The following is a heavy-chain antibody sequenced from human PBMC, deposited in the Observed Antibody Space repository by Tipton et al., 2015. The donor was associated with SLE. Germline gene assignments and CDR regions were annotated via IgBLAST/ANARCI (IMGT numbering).Heavy chain of an antibody. V-gene: IGHV3-13*01. Sequence: VQLVQSGGGVVQPGTSLRLSCATSGFTFSNSDFHWVRQPTGKGLEWVSAIGTVGDTYYTGSVKGRFTISRDNAKSSLYLQMNSLTAGDTAVYYCVREAWGCTPTCLQYFDYWGQGTLVTVSS. D-gene: IGHD2-8*01. J-gene: IGHJ4*02. CDR1: GFTFSNSD. CDR3: VREAWGCTPTCLQYFDY. CDR2: IGTVGDT.